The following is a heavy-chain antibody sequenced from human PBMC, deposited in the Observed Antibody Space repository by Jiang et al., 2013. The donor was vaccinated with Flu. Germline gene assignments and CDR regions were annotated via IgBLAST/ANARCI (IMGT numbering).Heavy chain of an antibody. D-gene: IGHD2-15*01. CDR3: ARDQGGGYNWFDP. CDR1: GASISSAY. Sequence: VKPSETLSLTCTVSGASISSAYWNWIRQPPGKELQWIGNVYYSGTTSYNPSLKSRVTISVDTSKNQFSLSLTSVTAADTAVYYCARDQGGGYNWFDPWGQGTLVIVSS. CDR2: VYYSGTT. V-gene: IGHV4-59*01. J-gene: IGHJ5*02.